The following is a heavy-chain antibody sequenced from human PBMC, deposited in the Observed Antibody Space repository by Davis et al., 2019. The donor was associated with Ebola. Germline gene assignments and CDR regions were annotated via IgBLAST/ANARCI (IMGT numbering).Heavy chain of an antibody. CDR3: TNRPGSGPTMDV. V-gene: IGHV3-73*01. CDR2: IRSKANSYAT. CDR1: GFTFSGSA. J-gene: IGHJ6*02. Sequence: GGSLRLSCAASGFTFSGSAMHWVRQASGKGLAWVGRIRSKANSYATAYAASVKGRFTISRDDSKNTAYLQMKSLKTEDTAVYYCTNRPGSGPTMDVWGQGTTVTVSS. D-gene: IGHD3-10*01.